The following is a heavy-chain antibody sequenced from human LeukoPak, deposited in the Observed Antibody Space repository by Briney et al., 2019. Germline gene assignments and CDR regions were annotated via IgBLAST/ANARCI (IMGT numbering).Heavy chain of an antibody. CDR2: MNPNSGNT. J-gene: IGHJ4*02. CDR1: GYTFTSYD. Sequence: ASVKVSCKASGYTFTSYDINWVRQATGQGLKWMGWMNPNSGNTGYAQKFQGRVTMTRNTSISTAYMELSSLRSEDTAVYYCARGRGWLPQNDYWGQGTLVTVSS. V-gene: IGHV1-8*01. D-gene: IGHD5-24*01. CDR3: ARGRGWLPQNDY.